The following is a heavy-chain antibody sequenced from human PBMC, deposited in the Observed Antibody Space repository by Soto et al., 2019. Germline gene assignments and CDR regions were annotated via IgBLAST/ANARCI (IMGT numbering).Heavy chain of an antibody. D-gene: IGHD6-6*01. V-gene: IGHV1-8*01. CDR3: ARATRTLAARLKATYHYYFDY. Sequence: QVQLVQSGAEVKKPGASVKVSCKASGYAFTSYNIYWVRHATGQGLEWMSWMNPNSGRTGYAQKFQGRVTMTRNTSISTSYMELSNLRSEDTAVYYCARATRTLAARLKATYHYYFDYWGQGTLVTVSS. CDR1: GYAFTSYN. J-gene: IGHJ4*02. CDR2: MNPNSGRT.